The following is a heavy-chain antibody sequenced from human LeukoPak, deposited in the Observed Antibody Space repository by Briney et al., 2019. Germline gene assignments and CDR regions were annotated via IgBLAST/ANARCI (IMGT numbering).Heavy chain of an antibody. CDR2: VSHSGSI. CDR1: GGSISSSSYS. D-gene: IGHD5-12*01. Sequence: SETLSLTCTVSGGSISSSSYSWGWIRQTPGKGLEWIGSVSHSGSINYDPSLKNRVTISVDTSKNQFSLKLSSVTAADTAVYYCWAIVTTIKLDFWGQGTLVTVSS. V-gene: IGHV4-39*01. J-gene: IGHJ4*02. CDR3: WAIVTTIKLDF.